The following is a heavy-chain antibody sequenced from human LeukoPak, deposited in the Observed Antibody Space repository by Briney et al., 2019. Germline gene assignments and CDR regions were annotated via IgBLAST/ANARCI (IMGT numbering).Heavy chain of an antibody. CDR3: TSLLGYCTNDVCYNY. V-gene: IGHV3-73*01. J-gene: IGHJ4*02. CDR1: GFTFSGSA. Sequence: GGSLRLSCAASGFTFSGSAMHWVRQASGKGLEWVGRIRSEPNSYATAYAASVKGRFTISRDDSKNTAYLQINSLKTEDTAVYYCTSLLGYCTNDVCYNYWGQGTLVTVSS. D-gene: IGHD2-8*01. CDR2: IRSEPNSYAT.